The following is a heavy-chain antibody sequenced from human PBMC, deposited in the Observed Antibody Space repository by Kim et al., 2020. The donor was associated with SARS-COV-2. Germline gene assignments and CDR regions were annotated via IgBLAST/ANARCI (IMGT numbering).Heavy chain of an antibody. J-gene: IGHJ3*02. CDR3: ATNPYYYDSSGSDHDAFDI. CDR2: IIPIFGTA. CDR1: GGTFSSYA. Sequence: SVKVSCKASGGTFSSYAISWVRQAPGQGLEWMGGIIPIFGTANYAQKFQGRVTITADESTSTAYMELSSLRSEDTAVYYCATNPYYYDSSGSDHDAFDIWGQGTMVTVSS. V-gene: IGHV1-69*13. D-gene: IGHD3-22*01.